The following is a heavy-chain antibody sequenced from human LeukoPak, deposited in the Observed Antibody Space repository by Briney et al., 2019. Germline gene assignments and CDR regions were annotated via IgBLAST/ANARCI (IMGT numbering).Heavy chain of an antibody. Sequence: GGSLRLSCAASGFTFSDYYMSWIRQAPGKGLEWVSYISSTTTYTYYADSVKGRFTISRDNAKNSLYLQMNSLRPEDMAVYYCARDIVATSHEYWGQGILATVSS. CDR1: GFTFSDYY. CDR2: ISSTTTYT. CDR3: ARDIVATSHEY. J-gene: IGHJ4*02. V-gene: IGHV3-11*06. D-gene: IGHD5-12*01.